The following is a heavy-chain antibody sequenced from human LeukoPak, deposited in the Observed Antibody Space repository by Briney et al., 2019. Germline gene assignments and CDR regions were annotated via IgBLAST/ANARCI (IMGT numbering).Heavy chain of an antibody. D-gene: IGHD5-18*01. CDR1: GFTFSNAW. V-gene: IGHV3-15*01. CDR3: ARHLRVRGRYSYGQDNWFDP. Sequence: GGSLRLSCAASGFTFSNAWMSWVRQAPGKGLEWVGRIKSKTDGGTTDYAAPVKGRFTISRDDSKNTLYLQMNSLKASDTAMYYCARHLRVRGRYSYGQDNWFDPWGQGTLVTVSS. J-gene: IGHJ5*02. CDR2: IKSKTDGGTT.